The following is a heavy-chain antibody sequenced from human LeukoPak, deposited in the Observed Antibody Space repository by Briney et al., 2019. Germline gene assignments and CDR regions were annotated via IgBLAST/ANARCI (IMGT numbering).Heavy chain of an antibody. CDR2: ISSSSSYI. V-gene: IGHV3-21*01. CDR3: ARDEMTTIDY. Sequence: GGSLRLSCAASGFTFSDYYMNWVRQAPGRGLEWVSSISSSSSYIYYADSVKGRFTISRDNAKNSLYLQMNSLRAEDTAVYYCARDEMTTIDYWGQGTLVTVSS. CDR1: GFTFSDYY. J-gene: IGHJ4*02. D-gene: IGHD5-24*01.